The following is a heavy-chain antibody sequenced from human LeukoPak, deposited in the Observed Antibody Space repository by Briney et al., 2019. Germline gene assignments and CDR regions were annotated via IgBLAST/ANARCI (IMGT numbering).Heavy chain of an antibody. D-gene: IGHD6-13*01. Sequence: ASVKVSCKASGYTFTGYYMHWVRQAPRQGLEWMGWINPNSGGTNYAQKFQGRVTMTRDTSISTAYMELSRLRSDDTAVYYCARGGNSFQYSSSWYPVDYWGQGTLVTVSS. V-gene: IGHV1-2*02. CDR1: GYTFTGYY. CDR2: INPNSGGT. J-gene: IGHJ4*02. CDR3: ARGGNSFQYSSSWYPVDY.